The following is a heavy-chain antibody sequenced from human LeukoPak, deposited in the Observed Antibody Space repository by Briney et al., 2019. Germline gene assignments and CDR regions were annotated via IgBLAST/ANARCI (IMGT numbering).Heavy chain of an antibody. CDR3: ARWQKKTMVRGVISAHYGMDV. J-gene: IGHJ6*02. D-gene: IGHD3-10*01. V-gene: IGHV1-2*04. Sequence: GASVKVSCKASGYTFTGYYMHWVRQAPGQGLEWMGWINPNSGGTNYAQKFQGWVTMTRDTSISTAYMELSRLRSDDTAVYYCARWQKKTMVRGVISAHYGMDVWGQGTTVTVSS. CDR2: INPNSGGT. CDR1: GYTFTGYY.